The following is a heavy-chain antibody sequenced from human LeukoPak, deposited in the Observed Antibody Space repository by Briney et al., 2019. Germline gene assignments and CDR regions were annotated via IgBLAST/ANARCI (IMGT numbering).Heavy chain of an antibody. D-gene: IGHD5-24*01. CDR1: GGSMSSYY. CDR2: IYYSGST. V-gene: IGHV4-59*08. CDR3: ARGARAGYNLEPFDY. J-gene: IGHJ4*02. Sequence: SETLSLTCTVPGGSMSSYYWSWIRQPPGKGLEWIGYIYYSGSTKYNPSLKSRVTISVDTSKNQFSLKLSSVTAADTAVYYCARGARAGYNLEPFDYWGQGTLVTVSS.